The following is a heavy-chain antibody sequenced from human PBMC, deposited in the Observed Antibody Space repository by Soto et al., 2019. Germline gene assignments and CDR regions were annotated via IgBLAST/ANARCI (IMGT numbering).Heavy chain of an antibody. J-gene: IGHJ5*02. CDR1: GGTFSSYA. CDR3: ARAVLWFGELLYGTYNWFDP. D-gene: IGHD3-10*01. V-gene: IGHV1-69*13. CDR2: IIPIFGTA. Sequence: SVKVSCKASGGTFSSYAISWVRQAPGQGLEWMGGIIPIFGTANYAQKSQGRVTITADESTSTAYMELSSLRSEDTAVYYCARAVLWFGELLYGTYNWFDPWGQGTLVTVSS.